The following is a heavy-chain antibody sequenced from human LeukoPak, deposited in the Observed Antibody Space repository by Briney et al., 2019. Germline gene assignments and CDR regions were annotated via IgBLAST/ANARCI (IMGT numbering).Heavy chain of an antibody. CDR2: TYYRSKWYN. D-gene: IGHD6-13*01. Sequence: SQTLSLTCAISGDSVSSNSAAWDWIRQSPSRGLEWLGSTYYRSKWYNDYAVSVKSRITINPDTSKNQFSLQLNSVTPEDTAVYYCARYSSSWTGVAYYFDYWGQGTLVTVSS. CDR1: GDSVSSNSAA. V-gene: IGHV6-1*01. CDR3: ARYSSSWTGVAYYFDY. J-gene: IGHJ4*02.